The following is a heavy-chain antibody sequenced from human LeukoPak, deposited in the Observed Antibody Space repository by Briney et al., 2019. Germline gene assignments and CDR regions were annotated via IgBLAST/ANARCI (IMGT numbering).Heavy chain of an antibody. CDR3: AKDQGYSSSPPNDY. Sequence: PGGSLRLSCAASGFTFSSYAMNWVRQAPGKGLEWVSAISGSGGSTYYADSVKGRFTISRDNSKNTLYLQMNSLRAEDTAVYYCAKDQGYSSSPPNDYWGQGTLVTVSS. CDR2: ISGSGGST. CDR1: GFTFSSYA. V-gene: IGHV3-23*01. J-gene: IGHJ4*02. D-gene: IGHD6-6*01.